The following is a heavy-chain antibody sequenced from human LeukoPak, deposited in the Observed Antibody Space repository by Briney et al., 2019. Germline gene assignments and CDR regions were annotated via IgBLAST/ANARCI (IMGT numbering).Heavy chain of an antibody. J-gene: IGHJ6*03. D-gene: IGHD2-15*01. Sequence: SETLSLTCTVSGASISSGSYYWSWIRQPAGKGLEWIGRIYTSGSTNYNPSLKSRVTISVDRSKNQFSLRLSSVTAADTAVYYCARDPGLLAGGGYYYYYMDVWGKGTTVTVSS. V-gene: IGHV4-61*02. CDR2: IYTSGST. CDR3: ARDPGLLAGGGYYYYYMDV. CDR1: GASISSGSYY.